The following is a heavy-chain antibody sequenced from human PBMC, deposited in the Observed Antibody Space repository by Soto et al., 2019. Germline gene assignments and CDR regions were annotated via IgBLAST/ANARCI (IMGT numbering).Heavy chain of an antibody. CDR1: GFTFSSYG. Sequence: GGSLRLSCAASGFTFSSYGMHWVRQAPGKGLEWVAVISYDGSNKYYADSVKGRFTISRDNSKNTLYLQMNSLRAEDTAVYYCAKSSVTTRYYGMDVWGPGTTVTVSS. D-gene: IGHD4-17*01. CDR3: AKSSVTTRYYGMDV. V-gene: IGHV3-30*18. CDR2: ISYDGSNK. J-gene: IGHJ6*02.